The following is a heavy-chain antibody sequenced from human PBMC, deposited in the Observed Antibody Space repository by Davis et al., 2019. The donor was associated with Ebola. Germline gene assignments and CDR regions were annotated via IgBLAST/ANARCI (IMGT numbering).Heavy chain of an antibody. Sequence: GESLKISCSASGFTFSNYGMSWVRQAPGKGLEWVSGVIGSGSDTYYADSVKGRFTISRDNAKNSLYLQMNSLRAEDTAVYYCARFFSARTFRSKSYYYYGMDVWGQGTTVTVSS. CDR3: ARFFSARTFRSKSYYYYGMDV. CDR1: GFTFSNYG. V-gene: IGHV3-21*04. D-gene: IGHD3-16*01. CDR2: VIGSGSDT. J-gene: IGHJ6*02.